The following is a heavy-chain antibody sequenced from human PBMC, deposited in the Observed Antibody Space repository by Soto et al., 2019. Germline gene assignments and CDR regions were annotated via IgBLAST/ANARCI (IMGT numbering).Heavy chain of an antibody. CDR2: ISYDGSNK. CDR1: GFSFSRYA. Sequence: QVQLVESGGGVVQPGRSLRFSCVVSGFSFSRYAMHWVRQAPGKGLEWVADISYDGSNKDYADSVKGRLTISGDNSKNTVYLQMNSLRADDTAVYYCARDQTDGDSPFGMDVWGQGTTVTVSS. V-gene: IGHV3-30-3*01. J-gene: IGHJ6*02. CDR3: ARDQTDGDSPFGMDV. D-gene: IGHD4-17*01.